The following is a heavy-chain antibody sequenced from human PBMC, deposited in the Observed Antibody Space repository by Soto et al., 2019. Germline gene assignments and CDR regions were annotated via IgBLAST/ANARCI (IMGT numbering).Heavy chain of an antibody. D-gene: IGHD3-3*01. CDR3: AREIERLLGY. J-gene: IGHJ4*02. CDR2: ISYDGRNK. Sequence: LRLSCAASGFTFSSYAMHWVRQAPGKGLEWVAVISYDGRNKYYADSVKGRFTISRDNSKNTLYLQMNSLRADDTAVYYCAREIERLLGYWGQGTLVTVSS. V-gene: IGHV3-30*04. CDR1: GFTFSSYA.